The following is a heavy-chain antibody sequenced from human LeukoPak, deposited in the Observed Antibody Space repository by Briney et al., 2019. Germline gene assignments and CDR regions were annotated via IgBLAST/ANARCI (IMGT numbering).Heavy chain of an antibody. CDR1: GFTFSSYG. D-gene: IGHD6-13*01. V-gene: IGHV3-30*02. J-gene: IGHJ4*02. CDR3: ARVRSAAAGPLDY. Sequence: GGSLRLSCAASGFTFSSYGMHWVRQAPGKGLEWVAFIRYDGSNKYYADSVKGRFTISRDNSKNTLYLQMNSLSADDTAVYHCARVRSAAAGPLDYWGQGTLVTVSS. CDR2: IRYDGSNK.